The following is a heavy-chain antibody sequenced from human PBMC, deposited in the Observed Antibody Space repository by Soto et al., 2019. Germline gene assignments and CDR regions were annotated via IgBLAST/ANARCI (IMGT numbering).Heavy chain of an antibody. D-gene: IGHD3-3*01. J-gene: IGHJ6*03. Sequence: PSETLSLTCAVSSGSIRSSNWWSWVRQPPGKGLEWIGEIYHSGSTNYNPSLKSRVTISVDKSKNQFSLKLSSVTAADTAVYYCARTVVREWKYYYYMDVWGKGTTVTVSS. CDR1: SGSIRSSNW. V-gene: IGHV4-4*02. CDR3: ARTVVREWKYYYYMDV. CDR2: IYHSGST.